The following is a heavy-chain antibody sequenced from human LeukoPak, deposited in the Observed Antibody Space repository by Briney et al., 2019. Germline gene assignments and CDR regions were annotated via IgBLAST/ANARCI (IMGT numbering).Heavy chain of an antibody. CDR2: INGDGGST. Sequence: GGSLRLSCAASTFTFSNYWMHWVRQAPGKGLVWVSRINGDGGSTTYADSVRGRFTISRDNAKDTLYLQMNSLRTEDTAVYYCARSKSDAFDIWGQGTMVTVSS. CDR3: ARSKSDAFDI. V-gene: IGHV3-74*01. J-gene: IGHJ3*02. CDR1: TFTFSNYW.